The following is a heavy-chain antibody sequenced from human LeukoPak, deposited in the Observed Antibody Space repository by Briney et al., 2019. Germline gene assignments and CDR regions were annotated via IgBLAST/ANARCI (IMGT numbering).Heavy chain of an antibody. D-gene: IGHD1-26*01. CDR3: ARGERSYYDY. CDR2: IYYSGST. Sequence: SETLSLTCTASGGSISGNYWSWIRQPPGKGLEWIGYIYYSGSTNYNPSLKSRVTISVDTSKNQFSLKLTLVTAADTAVYFCARGERSYYDYWGQGTLVTVSS. CDR1: GGSISGNY. J-gene: IGHJ4*02. V-gene: IGHV4-59*12.